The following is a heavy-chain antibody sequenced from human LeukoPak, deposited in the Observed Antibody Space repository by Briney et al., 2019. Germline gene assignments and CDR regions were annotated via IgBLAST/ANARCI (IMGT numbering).Heavy chain of an antibody. V-gene: IGHV3-33*01. Sequence: GRSLRLSCAASGFTFSSYDIHWVRQAPGKGLEWVAVIWYDGSNKYYADSVKGRFTISRDNPKNTLYLQMNSLRVEDTAVYFCARASHYYDSSPSDYWGQGTLVTVSS. CDR3: ARASHYYDSSPSDY. CDR1: GFTFSSYD. D-gene: IGHD3-22*01. CDR2: IWYDGSNK. J-gene: IGHJ4*02.